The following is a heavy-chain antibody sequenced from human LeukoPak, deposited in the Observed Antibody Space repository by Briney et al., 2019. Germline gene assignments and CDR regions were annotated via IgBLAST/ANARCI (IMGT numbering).Heavy chain of an antibody. CDR3: ARGRSITLLRGVAMSDGFDI. Sequence: GGSLRLSCTASGCTFTSYGMNWVRQAPGKGLEWVSFIDTSGSYIYYGDSLKGRVTISRDNAKNSLYLQMNGLKAEDTAVYYCARGRSITLLRGVAMSDGFDIWGQGAMVTVSS. D-gene: IGHD3-10*01. J-gene: IGHJ3*02. CDR2: IDTSGSYI. V-gene: IGHV3-21*01. CDR1: GCTFTSYG.